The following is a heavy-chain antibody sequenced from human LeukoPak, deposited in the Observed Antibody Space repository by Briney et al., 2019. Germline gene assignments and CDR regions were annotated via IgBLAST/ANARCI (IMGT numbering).Heavy chain of an antibody. D-gene: IGHD4-17*01. CDR3: AKSYGDYLGYFDS. CDR1: GFTFRSCG. CDR2: ISYDGSNK. V-gene: IGHV3-30*18. Sequence: PGGSLRLSCAASGFTFRSCGRRWVRQAPGKGLEWVAVISYDGSNKYYADSVKGRFTISRDNSKNTLFLQMNSLRAEDTAVYYCAKSYGDYLGYFDSSCRGTLVTVSS. J-gene: IGHJ4*02.